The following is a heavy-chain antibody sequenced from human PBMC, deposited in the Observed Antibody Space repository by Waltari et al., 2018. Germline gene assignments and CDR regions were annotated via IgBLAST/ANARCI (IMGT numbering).Heavy chain of an antibody. D-gene: IGHD2-21*02. CDR1: GFPIGSEYY. CDR3: ARLSPYTSSGDFFDP. CDR2: TYQSGSA. J-gene: IGHJ5*02. V-gene: IGHV4-38-2*01. Sequence: VKHSETLSLTCSVSGFPIGSEYYWAWVRQSPGEGLVWIGSTYQSGSADYNTSLKGRVTISVDTSKNQFSLKLTSVTVEDSGVYYCARLSPYTSSGDFFDPWGQGALVTVSS.